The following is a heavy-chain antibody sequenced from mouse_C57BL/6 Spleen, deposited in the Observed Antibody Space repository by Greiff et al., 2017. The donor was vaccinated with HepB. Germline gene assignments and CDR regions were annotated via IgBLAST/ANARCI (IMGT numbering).Heavy chain of an antibody. D-gene: IGHD1-3*01. V-gene: IGHV5-6*01. CDR1: GFTFSSYG. J-gene: IGHJ2*01. CDR2: ISSGGSYT. CDR3: ARGELDY. Sequence: EVQLQQSGGDLVKPGGSLKLSCAASGFTFSSYGMSWVRQTPDKRLEWVATISSGGSYTYYPDSVKGRFTISRDNAKNTLYLQMSSLKSEDTAMYYCARGELDYWGQGTTLTVSS.